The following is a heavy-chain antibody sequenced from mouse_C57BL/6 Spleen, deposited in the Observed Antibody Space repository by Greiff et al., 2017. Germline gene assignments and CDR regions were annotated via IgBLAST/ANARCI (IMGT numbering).Heavy chain of an antibody. CDR1: GFTFSSYT. J-gene: IGHJ1*03. CDR2: ISGGGGNT. Sequence: EVQGVESGGGLVKPGGSLKLSCAASGFTFSSYTMSWVRQTPEKRLEWVATISGGGGNTYYPDSVKGRFTISRDNAKNTLYLQMSSLRSEDTALYYSARAGYGSGYWYFDVWGTGTTVTVSS. V-gene: IGHV5-9*01. D-gene: IGHD1-1*01. CDR3: ARAGYGSGYWYFDV.